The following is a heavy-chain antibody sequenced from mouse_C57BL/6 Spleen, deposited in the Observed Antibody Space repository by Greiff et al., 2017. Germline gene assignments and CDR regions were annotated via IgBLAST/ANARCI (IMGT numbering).Heavy chain of an antibody. CDR3: AIYGYDDGDFDY. J-gene: IGHJ2*01. V-gene: IGHV1-74*01. CDR1: GYTFTSYW. D-gene: IGHD2-2*01. Sequence: QVQLQQPGAELVKPGASVKVSCKASGYTFTSYWMHWVKQRPGQGLEWIGGIHPSDSDTNYNQKFKGKATLTVDKSSSTAYMQLSSLTSEDSAVYYCAIYGYDDGDFDYWGQGTTLTVSS. CDR2: IHPSDSDT.